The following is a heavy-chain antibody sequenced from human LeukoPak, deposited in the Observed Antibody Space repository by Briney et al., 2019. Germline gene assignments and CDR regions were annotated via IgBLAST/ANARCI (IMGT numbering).Heavy chain of an antibody. Sequence: PGGSLRLSCAASGFTFSSYGMHWVRQAPGKGLDWVSGLSGSGASTYYADSVKGRFTISRDNSKTTLYLQMSSLRAEDTAVYYCVKRWETGAFDIWGQGTMVTVSS. J-gene: IGHJ3*02. CDR1: GFTFSSYG. CDR3: VKRWETGAFDI. V-gene: IGHV3-23*01. D-gene: IGHD1-26*01. CDR2: LSGSGAST.